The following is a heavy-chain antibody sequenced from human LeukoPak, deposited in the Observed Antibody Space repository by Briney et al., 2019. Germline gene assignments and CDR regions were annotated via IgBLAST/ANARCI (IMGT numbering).Heavy chain of an antibody. CDR2: ITGSGGNT. D-gene: IGHD3-9*01. CDR1: GFTFSNYA. J-gene: IGHJ4*02. Sequence: GGSLRLSCGASGFTFSNYAMRGVRQAAGKGGEWVSAITGSGGNTYYADSVKGRFTISRDNSNNTLYLQMNSLRDEDTAVYYCAKWGDFDVLTGYYVPDFWGQGTLVTVSS. CDR3: AKWGDFDVLTGYYVPDF. V-gene: IGHV3-23*01.